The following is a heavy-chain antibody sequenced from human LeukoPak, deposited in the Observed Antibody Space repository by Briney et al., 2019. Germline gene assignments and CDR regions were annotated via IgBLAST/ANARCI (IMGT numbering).Heavy chain of an antibody. D-gene: IGHD3-3*01. CDR1: GYTFTGYY. J-gene: IGHJ4*02. Sequence: SVKVSCKASGYTFTGYYMHWLRQAPAQGLEWMGRINPNSGGTNYAQMFQRRVTMTRDTSISTAYMELSRLRSDDTAVYYCARAGPYYDFWSGPASFFDYWGQGTLVTVSS. CDR3: ARAGPYYDFWSGPASFFDY. CDR2: INPNSGGT. V-gene: IGHV1-2*06.